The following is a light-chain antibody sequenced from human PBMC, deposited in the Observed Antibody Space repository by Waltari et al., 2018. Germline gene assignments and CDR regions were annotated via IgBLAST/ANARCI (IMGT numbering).Light chain of an antibody. Sequence: QSALTQPPSASGSPGQSVTISCTGTSSDVGGYNDVSWYQQHPGKAPKLMIYEVSKRPSGVPDRFSGSKSGNTASLTVSGIQAEDEADYYCSSYAGSNNLGVFGGGTKLTVL. CDR1: SSDVGGYND. V-gene: IGLV2-8*01. CDR2: EVS. CDR3: SSYAGSNNLGV. J-gene: IGLJ3*02.